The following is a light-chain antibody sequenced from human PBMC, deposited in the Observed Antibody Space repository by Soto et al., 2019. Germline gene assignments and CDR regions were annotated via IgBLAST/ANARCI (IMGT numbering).Light chain of an antibody. Sequence: EIVLTQSPATLSLSPGERATLSCRATESVVSSYLAWYQLKPGQAPRLLIYGASTRATGIPARFSGSGSGTEFTLTISSLQSEDFAVYYCQQYNNWPPRWTFGQGTKVDIK. V-gene: IGKV3-15*01. J-gene: IGKJ1*01. CDR2: GAS. CDR1: ESVVSSY. CDR3: QQYNNWPPRWT.